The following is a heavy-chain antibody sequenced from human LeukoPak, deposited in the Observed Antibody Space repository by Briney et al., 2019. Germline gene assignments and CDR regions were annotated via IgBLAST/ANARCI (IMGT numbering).Heavy chain of an antibody. D-gene: IGHD3-3*01. CDR2: INHSGST. Sequence: KPSETLSLTCAVYGGSFSGYYWSWIRQPPGKGLEWIGEINHSGSTNYNPSLKGRVTISVDTSKNQFSLKLSSVTAADTAVYYCARGFLEWLLSNDAFDIWGQGTMVTVSS. V-gene: IGHV4-34*01. CDR1: GGSFSGYY. J-gene: IGHJ3*02. CDR3: ARGFLEWLLSNDAFDI.